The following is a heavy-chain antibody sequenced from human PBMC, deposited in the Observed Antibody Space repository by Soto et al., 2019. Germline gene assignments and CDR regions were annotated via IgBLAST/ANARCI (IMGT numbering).Heavy chain of an antibody. D-gene: IGHD2-15*01. CDR2: IIPLFGTA. CDR3: ARGRYCSGGSCYLTDYYYYGMDV. CDR1: GGTFSSYA. J-gene: IGHJ6*02. V-gene: IGHV1-69*01. Sequence: QVQLVQSGAEVKKPGSSVKVSCKASGGTFSSYAISWVRQAPGQGLEWMGGIIPLFGTANYAQKLQGRVTITADESTSTAYMELSSLRSEDTAVYYCARGRYCSGGSCYLTDYYYYGMDVWGQGTTVTVSS.